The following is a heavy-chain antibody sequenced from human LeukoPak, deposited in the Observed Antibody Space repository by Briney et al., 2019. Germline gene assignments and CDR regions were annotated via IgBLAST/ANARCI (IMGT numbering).Heavy chain of an antibody. CDR2: IYNNGDT. D-gene: IGHD5-24*01. CDR1: GGPITSSAYY. J-gene: IGHJ3*01. Sequence: SETLSLTCTASGGPITSSAYYWVWVRQSPGRGLEWLGSIYNNGDTYYNPSFESRVTIAIKTSKNQFSLKMTSVTAADAAAYYCTSRGFRLPLDAFDVWGQGTRVAVSS. V-gene: IGHV4-39*01. CDR3: TSRGFRLPLDAFDV.